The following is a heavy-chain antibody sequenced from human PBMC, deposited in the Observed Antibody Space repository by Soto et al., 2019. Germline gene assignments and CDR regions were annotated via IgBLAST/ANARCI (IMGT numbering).Heavy chain of an antibody. J-gene: IGHJ6*02. Sequence: EMQLVESGGGLVKPGGSLRLSCAASGFTFSTYGMNWVRQAPGKGLEWVSSISSGSEYIYYADSQKGRLTISRDNASNSLYLQLNSLRAEDTAVYYCATDGAAGSVMEVWGQGTTVTVSS. CDR2: ISSGSEYI. D-gene: IGHD6-13*01. CDR1: GFTFSTYG. V-gene: IGHV3-21*01. CDR3: ATDGAAGSVMEV.